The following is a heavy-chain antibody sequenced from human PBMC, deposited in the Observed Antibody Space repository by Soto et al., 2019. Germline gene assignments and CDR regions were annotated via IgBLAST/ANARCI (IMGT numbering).Heavy chain of an antibody. CDR3: ARDSGYASGTSVNQYLDY. D-gene: IGHD3-10*01. CDR1: GFTFGVYW. V-gene: IGHV3-7*01. CDR2: IKWDASEK. Sequence: PGGSLRLSCAASGFTFGVYWMSWVRQAPGKGLEWLGTIKWDASEKKYVDSVKGRFTISRDNAKNSLYLQMDSLRAEDTAVYYCARDSGYASGTSVNQYLDYWGHGTRVTVSS. J-gene: IGHJ4*01.